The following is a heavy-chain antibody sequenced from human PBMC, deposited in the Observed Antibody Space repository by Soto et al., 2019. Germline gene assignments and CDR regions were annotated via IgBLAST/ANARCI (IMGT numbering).Heavy chain of an antibody. CDR2: ISAYNGNT. V-gene: IGHV1-18*01. Sequence: ASVKVSCKASGYTFTSYGISWVRQAPGQGLEWMGWISAYNGNTNYAQKLQGRVTMTTDTSTSTAYMELRSLRSDDTAVYYCARDLAAVVRGHLISPHDYCGQGTLVTVSS. D-gene: IGHD3-10*01. CDR3: ARDLAAVVRGHLISPHDY. J-gene: IGHJ4*02. CDR1: GYTFTSYG.